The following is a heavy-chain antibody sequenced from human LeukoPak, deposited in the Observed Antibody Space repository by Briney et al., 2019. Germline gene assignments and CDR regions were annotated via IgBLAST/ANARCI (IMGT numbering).Heavy chain of an antibody. D-gene: IGHD5-18*01. CDR1: GGSFSGYY. CDR3: ARPGYSYGYFLEN. J-gene: IGHJ4*02. V-gene: IGHV4-34*01. CDR2: INHSGST. Sequence: SETLSLTCAVYGGSFSGYYWSWIRQPPGKGLEWIGEINHSGSTNYNPSLKSRVTISVDTSKNQFSLKLSSVTAAGTAVYYCARPGYSYGYFLENWGQGTLVTVSS.